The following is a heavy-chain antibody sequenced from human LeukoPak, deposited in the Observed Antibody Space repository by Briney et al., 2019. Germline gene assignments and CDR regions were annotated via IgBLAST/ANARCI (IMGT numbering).Heavy chain of an antibody. D-gene: IGHD4-11*01. CDR3: ARESDYSNNVDC. CDR2: IYTSGSP. Sequence: SETLSLTCTVSGASLGTGNYYWSWIRQPAGKGLEWIGRIYTSGSPTYNPSLKSRVTMSLDTSKNQFSLKLNSVTATDTAVYYCARESDYSNNVDCWGQGTLVTVSS. J-gene: IGHJ4*02. V-gene: IGHV4-61*02. CDR1: GASLGTGNYY.